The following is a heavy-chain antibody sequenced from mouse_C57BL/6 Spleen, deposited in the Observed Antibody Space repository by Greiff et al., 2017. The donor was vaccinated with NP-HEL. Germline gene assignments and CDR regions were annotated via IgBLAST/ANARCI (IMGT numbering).Heavy chain of an antibody. Sequence: QVQLQQSGAELVRPGTSVKLSCKASGYTFTSYWMHWVKQRPGQGLEWIGVIDPSDSYTNYNQKFKGKATLTVDTSSSTAYMQLSSLTSEDSAVYYCARHYYGSSEDAMDYWGQGTSVTVSS. D-gene: IGHD1-1*01. J-gene: IGHJ4*01. CDR1: GYTFTSYW. CDR2: IDPSDSYT. CDR3: ARHYYGSSEDAMDY. V-gene: IGHV1-59*01.